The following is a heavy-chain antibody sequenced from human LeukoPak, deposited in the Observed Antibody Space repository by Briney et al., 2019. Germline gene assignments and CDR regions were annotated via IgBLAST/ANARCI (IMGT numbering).Heavy chain of an antibody. CDR3: ARGIAAAGTYPYYYYMDV. D-gene: IGHD6-13*01. Sequence: SETLSLTCAVYGGSFSGYFWTWIRQPPGKGLEWIGEINHSGNTNYNPSLKSRVTISVDTSKNQFSLTLSSVTAADTAVYYCARGIAAAGTYPYYYYMDVWGKGTTVTVPS. CDR2: INHSGNT. V-gene: IGHV4-34*01. CDR1: GGSFSGYF. J-gene: IGHJ6*03.